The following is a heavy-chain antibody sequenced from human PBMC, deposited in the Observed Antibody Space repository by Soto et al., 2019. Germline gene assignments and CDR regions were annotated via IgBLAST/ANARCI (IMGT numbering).Heavy chain of an antibody. D-gene: IGHD3-22*01. CDR1: GFTFSSYA. J-gene: IGHJ4*02. CDR2: ISGSGIST. V-gene: IGHV3-23*01. CDR3: AKDQVQVDRSGYTTDY. Sequence: GGSLRLSCAASGFTFSSYAMSWARQAPGKGLEWVSAISGSGISTYYADSVKGRFTISRDNSKNTLYLQMNSLRAEDTAVYYCAKDQVQVDRSGYTTDYWGQGTLVTVSS.